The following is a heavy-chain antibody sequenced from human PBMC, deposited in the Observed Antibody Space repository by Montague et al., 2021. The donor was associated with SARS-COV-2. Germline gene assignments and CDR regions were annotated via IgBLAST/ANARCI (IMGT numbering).Heavy chain of an antibody. CDR2: IHHGGST. D-gene: IGHD3-10*01. J-gene: IGHJ6*03. V-gene: IGHV4-34*01. CDR3: ARLGDGVVPSPTLGVGPYYSYYYMDV. Sequence: SETLSLTCAVHGGSFSTYSWSWIRQPPGKGLEWIGEIHHGGSTNYNPSLKSRVTISADTSKNQFSLKLTSVAAADTAVYYCARLGDGVVPSPTLGVGPYYSYYYMDVWGKGTTVTVSS. CDR1: GGSFSTYS.